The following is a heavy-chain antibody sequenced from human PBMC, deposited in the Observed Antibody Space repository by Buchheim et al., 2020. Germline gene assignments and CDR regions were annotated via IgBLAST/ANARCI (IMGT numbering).Heavy chain of an antibody. J-gene: IGHJ6*02. V-gene: IGHV4-30-2*01. D-gene: IGHD2-8*01. Sequence: QLQLQESGSGLVKPSQTLSLTCAVSGGSFSSGRYSWCWIRQPPGKGLEWIGYIYHSGSTYYNPSLKSRVTISVDRTKNKFSLNLSSVTAEDTAVYYCARFVLNSFAPYYYYGMDVWGQGTT. CDR2: IYHSGST. CDR1: GGSFSSGRYS. CDR3: ARFVLNSFAPYYYYGMDV.